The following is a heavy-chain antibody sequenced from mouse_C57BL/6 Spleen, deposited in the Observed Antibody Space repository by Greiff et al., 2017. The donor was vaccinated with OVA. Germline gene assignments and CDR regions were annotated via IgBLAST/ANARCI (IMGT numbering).Heavy chain of an antibody. CDR3: VRDGGSIYDGYYYAMDY. V-gene: IGHV10-3*01. Sequence: EADGGLVQPKGSLKLSCAASGFTFNTYAMHWVRQAPGKGLEWVARIRSKSSNYATYYADSVKDRFNISRDDSQSMLYLQMNNLKTEDTAMYYCVRDGGSIYDGYYYAMDYWGQGTSVTVSS. D-gene: IGHD2-3*01. CDR1: GFTFNTYA. CDR2: IRSKSSNYAT. J-gene: IGHJ4*01.